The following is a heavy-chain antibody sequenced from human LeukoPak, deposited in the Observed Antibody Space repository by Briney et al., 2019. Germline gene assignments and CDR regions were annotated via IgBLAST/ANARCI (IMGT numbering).Heavy chain of an antibody. D-gene: IGHD4-17*01. V-gene: IGHV3-21*01. CDR1: GFTFSSYS. Sequence: GGSLRLFCAASGFTFSSYSMNWVRQAPGKGLEWVSSISSSSSCIYYADSVKGRFTISRDNAKNSLYLQMNSLRAEDTAVYYCARDGVYGDYAYWGQGTLVTVSS. J-gene: IGHJ4*02. CDR2: ISSSSSCI. CDR3: ARDGVYGDYAY.